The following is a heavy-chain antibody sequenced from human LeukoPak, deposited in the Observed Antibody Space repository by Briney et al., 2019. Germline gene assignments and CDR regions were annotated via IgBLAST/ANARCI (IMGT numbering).Heavy chain of an antibody. V-gene: IGHV3-23*01. CDR2: IRGSGGST. CDR3: AKDSQNYDFWSGYPIAYYYYGMDV. CDR1: GFTFSSYA. J-gene: IGHJ6*02. D-gene: IGHD3-3*01. Sequence: PGGSLRLSCAASGFTFSSYAMSWVRQAPGKGLEWVSAIRGSGGSTYYADSVKGRFTISRDNSKNTLYLQMNSLRAEDTAVYYCAKDSQNYDFWSGYPIAYYYYGMDVWGQGTTVTVSS.